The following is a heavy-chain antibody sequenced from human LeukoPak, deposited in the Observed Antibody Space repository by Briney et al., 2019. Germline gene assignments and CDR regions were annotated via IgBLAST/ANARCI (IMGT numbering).Heavy chain of an antibody. Sequence: VGSLRRSCAASGVSVSSNYMTWVRQAPGKGLDWVSIIRSDGSTYYADSVKGRFTISRDNSQNTLYLQMNSLRAEDTAVYYCAREVGVGTTSAFDIWGQGTMVTVSS. CDR2: IRSDGST. D-gene: IGHD1-26*01. CDR3: AREVGVGTTSAFDI. J-gene: IGHJ3*02. V-gene: IGHV3-66*01. CDR1: GVSVSSNY.